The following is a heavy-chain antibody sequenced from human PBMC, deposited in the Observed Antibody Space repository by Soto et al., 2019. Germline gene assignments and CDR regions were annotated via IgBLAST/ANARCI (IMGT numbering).Heavy chain of an antibody. CDR2: ISGSGGST. CDR1: GFTFSSYA. D-gene: IGHD3-3*01. V-gene: IGHV3-23*01. Sequence: PGGSLRLSCAASGFTFSSYAMSWVRQAPGKGLGWVSTISGSGGSTYYADSVKGRFTISRDNSKNTLYLQMNSLRAEDTAVYYCAKDQARSGSSYYYYYGMDVWGQGTTVTVSS. J-gene: IGHJ6*02. CDR3: AKDQARSGSSYYYYYGMDV.